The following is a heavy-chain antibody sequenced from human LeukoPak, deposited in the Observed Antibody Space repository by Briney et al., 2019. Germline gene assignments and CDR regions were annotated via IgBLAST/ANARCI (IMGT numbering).Heavy chain of an antibody. V-gene: IGHV3-48*02. CDR2: ISSSSSTI. Sequence: GGSLRLSCSASGFTFSSYSMNWVRQAPGKGLEWVSCISSSSSTIYYADSVKGRFTISRDNAKNSLYLQMNSLRDEDTAVYYCARGTSIAAAGLYYFDYWGQGTLVTVSS. CDR1: GFTFSSYS. J-gene: IGHJ4*02. D-gene: IGHD6-13*01. CDR3: ARGTSIAAAGLYYFDY.